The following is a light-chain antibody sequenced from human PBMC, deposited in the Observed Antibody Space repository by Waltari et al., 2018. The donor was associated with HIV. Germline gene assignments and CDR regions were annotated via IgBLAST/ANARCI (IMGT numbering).Light chain of an antibody. CDR1: SSNIGSNY. J-gene: IGLJ1*01. CDR2: RNK. Sequence: QSVLTQPPSASGTPGQRVTISCSGSSSNIGSNYVYWYQQVPGTAPKLLLYRNKPRPSGVPDRFSGSKSGTSASLAISGLRSEDEADYYCASWDASLSGHYVFGPGTRVTVL. CDR3: ASWDASLSGHYV. V-gene: IGLV1-47*01.